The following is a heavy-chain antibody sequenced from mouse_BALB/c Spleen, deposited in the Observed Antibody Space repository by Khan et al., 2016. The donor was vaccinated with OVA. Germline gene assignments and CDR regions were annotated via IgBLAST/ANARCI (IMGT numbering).Heavy chain of an antibody. CDR2: INYSGST. CDR1: GYSITSDYA. D-gene: IGHD2-3*01. J-gene: IGHJ4*01. Sequence: EVQLVESGPGLVKPSQSLSLTCTVTGYSITSDYAWNWIRQFPGNKLEWMGSINYSGSTNYNPSLKSRISITRDTSKNQFFLQLNSVTTEDTATXYCARDGSRYNYAMDYWGQGTAVTVSS. V-gene: IGHV3-2*02. CDR3: ARDGSRYNYAMDY.